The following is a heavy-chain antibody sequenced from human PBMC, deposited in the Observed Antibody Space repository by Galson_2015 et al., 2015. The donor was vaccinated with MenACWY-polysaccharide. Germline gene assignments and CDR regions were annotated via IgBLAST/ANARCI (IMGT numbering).Heavy chain of an antibody. CDR3: AKANSGGICTSGWACWFDP. CDR2: IGGSGTT. J-gene: IGHJ5*02. CDR1: GFTFTNYA. Sequence: SLRLSCAASGFTFTNYAMNWVRQAPGKGLEWVSSIGGSGTTYYADSVRGRFTISRDNSKNTVYLQMNSLRAEDTAIYYCAKANSGGICTSGWACWFDPWGQGSLVSVTS. V-gene: IGHV3-23*01. D-gene: IGHD2-15*01.